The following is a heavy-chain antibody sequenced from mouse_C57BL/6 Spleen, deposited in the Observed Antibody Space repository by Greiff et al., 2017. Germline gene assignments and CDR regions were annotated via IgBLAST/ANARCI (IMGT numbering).Heavy chain of an antibody. CDR2: IYPGDGDT. CDR3: ARSGYDYDGTSSFAY. Sequence: VKLMESGPELVKPGASVKISCKASGYAFSSSWMNWVKQRPGKGLEWIGRIYPGDGDTNYNGKFKGKATLTADKSSSTAYMQLSSLTSEDSAVYFCARSGYDYDGTSSFAYWGQGTLVTVSA. J-gene: IGHJ3*01. V-gene: IGHV1-82*01. D-gene: IGHD2-4*01. CDR1: GYAFSSSW.